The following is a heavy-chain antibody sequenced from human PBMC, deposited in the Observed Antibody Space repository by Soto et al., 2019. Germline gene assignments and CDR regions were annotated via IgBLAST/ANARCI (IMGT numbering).Heavy chain of an antibody. J-gene: IGHJ4*02. CDR3: ARENLMRGSHRRPFDY. CDR1: GGSFSGYY. CDR2: INHSGST. Sequence: PSETLSLTCAVYGGSFSGYYWSWIRQPPGKGLEWIGEINHSGSTNYNPSLKSRVTISVDTSKNQFSLKLSSVTAADTAVYYCARENLMRGSHRRPFDYWGQGTLVTVSS. D-gene: IGHD3-16*02. V-gene: IGHV4-34*01.